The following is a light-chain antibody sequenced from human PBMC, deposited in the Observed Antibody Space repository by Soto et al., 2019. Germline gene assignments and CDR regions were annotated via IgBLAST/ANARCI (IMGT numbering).Light chain of an antibody. CDR3: QQGYTTLWT. Sequence: DIQMTQSPSSLSASVGDRVTITCRASQSISSYLNWYQQKPGKAPKLLIYAASRLQSGVSSRFSGSGSGTHFALTISNLQPEDFATYYCQQGYTTLWTFGQGTKVDI. CDR2: AAS. CDR1: QSISSY. J-gene: IGKJ1*01. V-gene: IGKV1-39*01.